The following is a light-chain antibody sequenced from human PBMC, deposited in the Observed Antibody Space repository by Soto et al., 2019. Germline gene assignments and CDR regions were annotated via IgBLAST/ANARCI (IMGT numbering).Light chain of an antibody. CDR2: AAS. J-gene: IGKJ1*01. Sequence: EIVLTQSPGTLSVSPGERATLSCRASQSVSSNLAWFQHKPGQAPRLLIFAASTRASGVPARFSGSGSGTDFILTITSLNSEDIAVYYCHQYWHWPRTFGQGTKVDIK. V-gene: IGKV3-15*01. CDR1: QSVSSN. CDR3: HQYWHWPRT.